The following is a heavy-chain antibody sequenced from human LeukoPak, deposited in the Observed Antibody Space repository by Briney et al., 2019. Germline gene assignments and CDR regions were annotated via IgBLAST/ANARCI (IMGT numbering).Heavy chain of an antibody. CDR1: GFTFSSSW. CDR3: ARATTKHYYDILTGTPLWSYYYYMDV. CDR2: VTPSGDPT. Sequence: PGGSLRLSCAGSGFTFSSSWMNWVRQAPGKGLEWVSGVTPSGDPTYYADSVKGRFIISRDNSKTTMYLQMNSLRAEDTAVYYCARATTKHYYDILTGTPLWSYYYYMDVWGKGTTVTVSS. V-gene: IGHV3-23*01. J-gene: IGHJ6*03. D-gene: IGHD3-9*01.